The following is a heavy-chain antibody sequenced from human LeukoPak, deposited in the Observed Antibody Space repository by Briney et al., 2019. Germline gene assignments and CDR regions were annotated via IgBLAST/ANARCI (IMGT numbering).Heavy chain of an antibody. CDR2: INWNGGST. CDR3: AELGITMIGGV. V-gene: IGHV3-20*04. J-gene: IGHJ6*04. D-gene: IGHD3-10*02. CDR1: GFTFDDYG. Sequence: GGSLRLSCAASGFTFDDYGMSWVRQAPGKGLEWVSGINWNGGSTGYADSVKGRFTISRDNAKDSLYLQMNSLRAEDTAVYYCAELGITMIGGVWGKGTTVTISS.